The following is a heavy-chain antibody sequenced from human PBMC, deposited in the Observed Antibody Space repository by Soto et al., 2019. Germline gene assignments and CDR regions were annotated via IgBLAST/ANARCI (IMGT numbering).Heavy chain of an antibody. CDR2: IYYSGST. D-gene: IGHD2-21*02. Sequence: SETLSLTCTVSCGSISSFYWCWIRQPRGKGLEWIGYIYYSGSTNYNPSLKSRVTISVDTSKNQFSLKLSSVTAADTAVYYCARKGDSAHFDYWGQGTLVTVSS. J-gene: IGHJ4*02. V-gene: IGHV4-59*12. CDR3: ARKGDSAHFDY. CDR1: CGSISSFY.